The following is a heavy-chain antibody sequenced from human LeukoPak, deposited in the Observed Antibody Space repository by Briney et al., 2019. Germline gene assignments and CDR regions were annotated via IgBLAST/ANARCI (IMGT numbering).Heavy chain of an antibody. CDR1: GFTFSHYY. V-gene: IGHV3-7*03. J-gene: IGHJ4*02. CDR3: AKDFLDYYDSSFFDY. D-gene: IGHD3-22*01. Sequence: GGSLRLSCAASGFTFSHYYMSWVRQAPGKGLEWVANIKQDGSEQFYLGSVKGRFTISRDNAKNALYLQMNSLRAEDAAVYFCAKDFLDYYDSSFFDYWGQGTLVTVSS. CDR2: IKQDGSEQ.